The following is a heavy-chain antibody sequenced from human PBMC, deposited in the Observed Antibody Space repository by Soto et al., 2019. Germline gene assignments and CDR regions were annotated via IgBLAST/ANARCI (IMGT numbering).Heavy chain of an antibody. J-gene: IGHJ6*02. V-gene: IGHV1-8*01. Sequence: QVQLVQSGAEVKKPGASVKVSCKASGYTFTSYDINWVRQATGQGLEWMGWMNPNSGNTGYAQKFQGRVTMTRNTSISTAYMELSSLRSEDMAVYYCAREISSHPYYYGMDVWGQGTTVTVSS. CDR2: MNPNSGNT. CDR1: GYTFTSYD. CDR3: AREISSHPYYYGMDV. D-gene: IGHD6-19*01.